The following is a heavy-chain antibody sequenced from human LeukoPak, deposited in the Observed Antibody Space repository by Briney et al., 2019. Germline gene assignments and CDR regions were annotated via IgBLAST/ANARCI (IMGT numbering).Heavy chain of an antibody. Sequence: GGSLRLSCAVSGFTFSNEAMGWVRQLRGGGLEWVSTISPGGGTTYYAESMKGRFTISRDNSKSTLYLEMNSLRAEDTAVYYCARVGRWLQLDDAFDIWGQGTMVTVSS. J-gene: IGHJ3*02. CDR3: ARVGRWLQLDDAFDI. V-gene: IGHV3-23*01. CDR1: GFTFSNEA. CDR2: ISPGGGTT. D-gene: IGHD5-24*01.